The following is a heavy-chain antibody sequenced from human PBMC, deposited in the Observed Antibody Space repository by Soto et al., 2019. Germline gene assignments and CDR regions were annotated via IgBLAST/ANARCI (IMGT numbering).Heavy chain of an antibody. D-gene: IGHD3-22*01. CDR3: ARQLYYSDSRGFGY. CDR1: GFTLSSYW. V-gene: IGHV3-74*01. CDR2: INGDGRST. J-gene: IGHJ4*02. Sequence: EVQVVESGGGLVQPGGSLRLSCAGSGFTLSSYWMHWVRQAPGKGLVWVSRINGDGRSTSYADSVKGRFTISRDNAKNTLYLQMNSLRVEDTAVYYCARQLYYSDSRGFGYWGQGNLVTVSS.